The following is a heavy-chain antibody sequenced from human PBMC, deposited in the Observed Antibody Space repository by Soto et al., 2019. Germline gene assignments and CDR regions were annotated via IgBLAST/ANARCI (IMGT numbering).Heavy chain of an antibody. D-gene: IGHD3-16*01. V-gene: IGHV3-74*01. CDR1: GFTFNNYW. Sequence: EVQLAESGGGLVQPGGSLRLSCAAYGFTFNNYWMYWVRQAPGKGLVWVSRINSDGSTTNYADSVKGRFTISRDNAKNTVYLQMNRLKDEDTAVYYCKRGGAGLDYWGQGTLVTVSS. CDR2: INSDGSTT. J-gene: IGHJ4*02. CDR3: KRGGAGLDY.